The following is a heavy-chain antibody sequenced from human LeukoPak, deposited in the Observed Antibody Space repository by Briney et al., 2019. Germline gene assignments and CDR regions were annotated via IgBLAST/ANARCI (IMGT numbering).Heavy chain of an antibody. D-gene: IGHD3-3*01. Sequence: PGGSLRLSCKAPDFAFTSSGMSWVRQVPGTGLEWVSFISATGLSTYYADSVRGRFTISRDNSKNTLYLQMNSLRAEDTAVYYCAKDQIEYYDFFTYDYWGQGTLVTVSS. CDR2: ISATGLST. CDR1: DFAFTSSG. CDR3: AKDQIEYYDFFTYDY. V-gene: IGHV3-23*01. J-gene: IGHJ4*02.